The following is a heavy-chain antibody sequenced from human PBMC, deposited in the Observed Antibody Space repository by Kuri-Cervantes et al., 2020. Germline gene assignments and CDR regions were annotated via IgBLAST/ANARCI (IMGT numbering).Heavy chain of an antibody. Sequence: ASVKVSCKASGGTFSSYAISWVRQAPGQGLEWMGWISAYNGNTNYAQKLQGRVTMTTDTSTSTAYMELRSLRSDDTAVYYCVRVTHREVVPAEDYWGQGTLVTVSS. CDR3: VRVTHREVVPAEDY. J-gene: IGHJ4*02. CDR2: ISAYNGNT. CDR1: GGTFSSYA. V-gene: IGHV1-18*01. D-gene: IGHD2-2*01.